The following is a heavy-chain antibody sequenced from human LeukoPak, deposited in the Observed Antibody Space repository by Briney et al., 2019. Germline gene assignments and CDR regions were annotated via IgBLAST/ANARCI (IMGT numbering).Heavy chain of an antibody. J-gene: IGHJ4*02. Sequence: GGSLRLSCAVSGVTFSSYYMSWVRQAPGKGLEWASSISSSSSYIYYADSVKGRFTISRDNAKNSLYLQMNSLRAEDTAVYYCATDHPIDYCFDYWGQGTLVTVSS. CDR2: ISSSSSYI. V-gene: IGHV3-21*01. CDR3: ATDHPIDYCFDY. CDR1: GVTFSSYY.